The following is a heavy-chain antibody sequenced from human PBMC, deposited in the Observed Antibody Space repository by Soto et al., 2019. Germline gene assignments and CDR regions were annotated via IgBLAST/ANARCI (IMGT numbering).Heavy chain of an antibody. CDR2: IIPIFGTA. CDR1: GGTLNSYA. Sequence: QVQLVQSGTEVTKPGSTVKVSCKASGGTLNSYAISWVRQAPGQGLEWMGGIIPIFGTANYAQKFLGRVTITADESASTTYMQLGSLTSEDTAIYYCARGERGAHYYYGLEVWGQGTTVTVSS. J-gene: IGHJ6*02. V-gene: IGHV1-69*01. CDR3: ARGERGAHYYYGLEV.